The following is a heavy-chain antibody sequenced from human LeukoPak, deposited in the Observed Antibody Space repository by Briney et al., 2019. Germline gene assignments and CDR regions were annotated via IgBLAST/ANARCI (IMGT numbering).Heavy chain of an antibody. CDR3: ARDVLTYGSYFDY. CDR1: GFTFRSHS. J-gene: IGHJ4*02. V-gene: IGHV3-48*04. CDR2: ISSSDNTI. D-gene: IGHD3-10*01. Sequence: GRSLRLSCAASGFTFRSHSMNWVRQAPGKGLEWLSYISSSDNTIYYADSVKGRFTISRDNSKNTLYLQMNSLRAEDTAVYYYARDVLTYGSYFDYWGQGTLVTVSS.